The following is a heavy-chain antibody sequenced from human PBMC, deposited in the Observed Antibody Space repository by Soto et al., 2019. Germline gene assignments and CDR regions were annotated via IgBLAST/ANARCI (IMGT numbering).Heavy chain of an antibody. V-gene: IGHV4-59*01. CDR1: GGSISSYY. CDR2: IYYSGST. Sequence: SETLSLTCTVSGGSISSYYWSWIRQPPGKGLEWIGYIYYSGSTNYNPSLKSRVTISVDTSKNQFSLKLSSVTAADTAVYYCARGLHGNKPGFDYWGQGTLVTVSS. CDR3: ARGLHGNKPGFDY. J-gene: IGHJ4*02.